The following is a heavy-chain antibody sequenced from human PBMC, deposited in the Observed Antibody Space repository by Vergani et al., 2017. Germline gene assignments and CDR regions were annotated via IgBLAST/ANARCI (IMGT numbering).Heavy chain of an antibody. CDR3: ASMAPDYYDSSGHRYYYYYMDV. J-gene: IGHJ6*03. D-gene: IGHD3-22*01. V-gene: IGHV4-34*01. CDR2: INHSGST. CDR1: GGSFSGYY. Sequence: QVQLQQWGAGLLKPSETLSLTCAVYGGSFSGYYWSWIRQPPGKGLEWIGEINHSGSTNYNPSLKSRVTIAVDTSKNQFSLKLSSVTAADTALYYCASMAPDYYDSSGHRYYYYYMDVWGKGTTVTVSS.